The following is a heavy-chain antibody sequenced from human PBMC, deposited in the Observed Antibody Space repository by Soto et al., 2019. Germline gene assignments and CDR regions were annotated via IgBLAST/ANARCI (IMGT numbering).Heavy chain of an antibody. V-gene: IGHV1-18*01. CDR1: GYTFTSYG. CDR2: ISAYNGNT. CDR3: ARDGQSLWFGELNYYYYYMDV. Sequence: ASVKVSCKASGYTFTSYGISWVRQAPGQGLEWMGWISAYNGNTNYAQKLQGRVTITTDTSTSTAYMELSSLRSEDTAVYYCARDGQSLWFGELNYYYYYMDVWGKGTTVTVSS. J-gene: IGHJ6*03. D-gene: IGHD3-10*01.